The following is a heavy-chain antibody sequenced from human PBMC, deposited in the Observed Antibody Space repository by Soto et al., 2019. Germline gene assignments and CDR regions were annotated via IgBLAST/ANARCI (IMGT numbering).Heavy chain of an antibody. CDR2: IIPILGIA. CDR3: AGAAAATPGWFDP. D-gene: IGHD6-13*01. Sequence: QVQLVQSGAEVKKPGSSVKVSCKASGGTFSSYTISWVRQAPGQGLEWMGRIIPILGIANYAQKFQGRVTIPADKSTSTAYMELSSLRSEDTAVYYCAGAAAATPGWFDPWGQGTLVTVSS. J-gene: IGHJ5*02. V-gene: IGHV1-69*02. CDR1: GGTFSSYT.